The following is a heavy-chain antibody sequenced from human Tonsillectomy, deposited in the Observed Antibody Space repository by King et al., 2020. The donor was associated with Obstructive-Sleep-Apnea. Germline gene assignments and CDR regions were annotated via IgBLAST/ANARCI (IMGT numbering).Heavy chain of an antibody. CDR1: GFTFSNAW. Sequence: VQLVESGGGLVKPGGSLRLSCAASGFTFSNAWMSWVRQAPGKGLEWVGRIKSKTDGGTTDYAAPVEGRFTISRDDSKNNRYLQRNSLKTEDTAEYYCTTEDVAAAGPDWFDPWGEGTLVTVSS. CDR3: TTEDVAAAGPDWFDP. J-gene: IGHJ5*02. V-gene: IGHV3-15*01. CDR2: IKSKTDGGTT. D-gene: IGHD6-13*01.